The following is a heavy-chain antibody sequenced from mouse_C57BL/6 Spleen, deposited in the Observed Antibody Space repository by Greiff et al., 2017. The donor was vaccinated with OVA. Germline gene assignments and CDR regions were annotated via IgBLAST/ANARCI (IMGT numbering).Heavy chain of an antibody. CDR2: ISSGSSTI. J-gene: IGHJ3*01. V-gene: IGHV5-17*01. CDR3: ARPGYYGSSYWFAY. CDR1: GFTFSDYG. Sequence: EVQRVESGGGLVKPGGSLKLSCAASGFTFSDYGMHWVRQAPEKGLEWVAYISSGSSTIYYADTVKGRFTISRDNAKNTLFLQMTSLRSEDTAMYYCARPGYYGSSYWFAYWGQGTLVTVSA. D-gene: IGHD1-1*01.